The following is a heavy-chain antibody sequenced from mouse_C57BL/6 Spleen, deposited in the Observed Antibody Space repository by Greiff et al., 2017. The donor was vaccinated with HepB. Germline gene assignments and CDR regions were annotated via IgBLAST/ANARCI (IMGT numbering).Heavy chain of an antibody. V-gene: IGHV1-64*01. CDR1: GYTFTSYW. J-gene: IGHJ3*01. CDR2: IHPNSGST. Sequence: QVQLQQPGAELVKPGASVKLSCKASGYTFTSYWMHWVKQRPGQGLEWIGMIHPNSGSTNYNEKFKSKATLTVDKSSSTAYMQLSSLTSEDSAVYYCARWAYYGSSYLAYWGQGTLVTVSA. D-gene: IGHD1-1*01. CDR3: ARWAYYGSSYLAY.